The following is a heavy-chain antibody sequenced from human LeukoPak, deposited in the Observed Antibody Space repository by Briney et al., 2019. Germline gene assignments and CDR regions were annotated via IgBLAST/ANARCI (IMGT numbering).Heavy chain of an antibody. Sequence: GRSLRLSCAASGFTFSSYGMHWVRQAPGKGLEWVAVISYDGSNKYYADSVKGRFTISRDNSKNTMYLQMNSLRADDTAVYYCAKPSPPGGSSAKRNRFHPWGQGTL. CDR3: AKPSPPGGSSAKRNRFHP. CDR2: ISYDGSNK. D-gene: IGHD6-13*01. CDR1: GFTFSSYG. J-gene: IGHJ5*01. V-gene: IGHV3-30*18.